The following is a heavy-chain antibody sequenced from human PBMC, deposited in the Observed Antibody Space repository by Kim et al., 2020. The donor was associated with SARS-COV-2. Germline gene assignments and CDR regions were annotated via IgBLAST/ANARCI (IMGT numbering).Heavy chain of an antibody. D-gene: IGHD3-10*01. V-gene: IGHV4-34*01. CDR3: ARVDQYYYASGSYGVDY. Sequence: SETLSLTCAVYGGSFSGYYWSWIRQPPGKGLEWIGEIYHSGSTNYNPSLESRVTISLDTSKNQFSLKLTSMTAADTAVYFCARVDQYYYASGSYGVDYWGQGTLVTVSS. CDR1: GGSFSGYY. CDR2: IYHSGST. J-gene: IGHJ4*02.